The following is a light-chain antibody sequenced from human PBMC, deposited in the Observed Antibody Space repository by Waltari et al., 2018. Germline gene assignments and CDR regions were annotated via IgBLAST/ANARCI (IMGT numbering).Light chain of an antibody. J-gene: IGKJ1*01. CDR1: QSVSRF. Sequence: EIVLTQSPGTLSLSPGERGTLSCRASQSVSRFLAWYQQIPGQPPRLLIYGASTRATGIPDRFSDSGSGTDFSLTISRLEPEDFAVYYCQKYDRLPATFGQGTKVEIK. CDR3: QKYDRLPAT. CDR2: GAS. V-gene: IGKV3-20*01.